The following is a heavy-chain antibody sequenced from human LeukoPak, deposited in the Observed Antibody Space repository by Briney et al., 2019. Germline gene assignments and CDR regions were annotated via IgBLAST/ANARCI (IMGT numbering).Heavy chain of an antibody. CDR3: ARIDLGYGGNPFDY. D-gene: IGHD4-23*01. J-gene: IGHJ4*02. CDR1: GGSISSYY. V-gene: IGHV4-59*01. Sequence: PSETLSLTCTVSGGSISSYYWSWIRQPPGKGLEWIGYISYSGNTNYNPSLKSRVTISVDTSKNQFSLKLRSVTAAGTAVYYCARIDLGYGGNPFDYWGQGSLVTVSS. CDR2: ISYSGNT.